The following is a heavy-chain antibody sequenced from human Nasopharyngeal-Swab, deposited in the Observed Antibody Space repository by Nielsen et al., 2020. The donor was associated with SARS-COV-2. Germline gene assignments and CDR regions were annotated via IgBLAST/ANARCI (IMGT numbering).Heavy chain of an antibody. CDR2: ISYDGSNK. Sequence: GESLKIPCAASGFTFSSYAMHWVRQAPGKGLEWVAVISYDGSNKYYADSVKGRFTISRDNSKNTLYLQMNSLRAEDTAVYYCARPSSGSYQSYFDYWGQGTLVTVSS. V-gene: IGHV3-30-3*01. CDR1: GFTFSSYA. CDR3: ARPSSGSYQSYFDY. J-gene: IGHJ4*02. D-gene: IGHD1-26*01.